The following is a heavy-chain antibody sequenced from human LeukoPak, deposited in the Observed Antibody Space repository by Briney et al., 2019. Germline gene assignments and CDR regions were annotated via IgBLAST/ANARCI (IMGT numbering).Heavy chain of an antibody. CDR2: INPILGTA. Sequence: GASVKVSCKASGDTFSSYGITWVRQAPGQGLEWMGGINPILGTANFAQKFQGRVTITADESTSTAYMELSSLRSEDTAVYYCAGGHETLWIQVWRFDFKHWGQGTQVTVSS. V-gene: IGHV1-69*13. CDR3: AGGHETLWIQVWRFDFKH. J-gene: IGHJ1*01. CDR1: GDTFSSYG. D-gene: IGHD5-18*01.